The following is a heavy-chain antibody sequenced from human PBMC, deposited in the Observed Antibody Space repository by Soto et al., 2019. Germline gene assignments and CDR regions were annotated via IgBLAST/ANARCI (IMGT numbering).Heavy chain of an antibody. D-gene: IGHD2-15*01. CDR1: CGAISSGDSY. CDR3: ARARGARYFDY. J-gene: IGHJ4*02. Sequence: QVQLQESGPGLVKPSQTLSLTCTVSCGAISSGDSYGSWIRQPQGKGLEWIGYIYYSGSTYYNPSLKSRGTISVDTSKNLFSLKLSSVTAADTAVYYCARARGARYFDYWGQGTLVTVSS. CDR2: IYYSGST. V-gene: IGHV4-30-4*01.